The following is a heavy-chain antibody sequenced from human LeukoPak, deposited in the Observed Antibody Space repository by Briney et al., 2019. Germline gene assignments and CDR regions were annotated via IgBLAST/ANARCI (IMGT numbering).Heavy chain of an antibody. CDR3: ARDMNYYDSSSYYSFHYFDY. J-gene: IGHJ4*02. Sequence: PSETLSLTCTVSGGSISSYYWSWIRQPPGKGLEWIGYIYYSGSTNYNPSLRSRVTILVDASKSQFSLNLSSVTAADTAVCYCARDMNYYDSSSYYSFHYFDYWGQGTLVTVSS. D-gene: IGHD3-22*01. CDR1: GGSISSYY. V-gene: IGHV4-59*01. CDR2: IYYSGST.